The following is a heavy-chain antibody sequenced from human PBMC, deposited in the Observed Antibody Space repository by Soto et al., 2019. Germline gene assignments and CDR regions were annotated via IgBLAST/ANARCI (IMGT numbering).Heavy chain of an antibody. CDR3: AKEHSGGANYYYCYGMDV. J-gene: IGHJ6*02. CDR2: ISWNSGSI. V-gene: IGHV3-9*01. CDR1: GFTFDDYA. Sequence: GGSLRLSCAASGFTFDDYAMHWVRQAPGKGLEWVSGISWNSGSIGYAHSVKGRVTISRDKAKNSLYLQMNSLRAEDTALYYCAKEHSGGANYYYCYGMDVWGQGTTVTVSS. D-gene: IGHD1-26*01.